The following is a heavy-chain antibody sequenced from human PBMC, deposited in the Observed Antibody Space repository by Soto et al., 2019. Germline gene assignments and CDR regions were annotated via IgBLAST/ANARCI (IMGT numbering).Heavy chain of an antibody. J-gene: IGHJ4*02. D-gene: IGHD4-17*01. CDR1: GFTFSSYG. CDR2: IWYDGSNK. CDR3: ARGPRYGDYVADY. Sequence: GGSLRLSCAASGFTFSSYGMHWVRQAPGKGLEWVAVIWYDGSNKYYADSVKGRFTISRDNSKNTLYLQMNSLRAEDTAVYYCARGPRYGDYVADYWGQGTLVTVSS. V-gene: IGHV3-33*01.